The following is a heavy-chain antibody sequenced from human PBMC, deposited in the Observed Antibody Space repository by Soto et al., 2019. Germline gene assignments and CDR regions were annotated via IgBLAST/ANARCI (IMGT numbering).Heavy chain of an antibody. J-gene: IGHJ6*02. CDR3: AKALDSNPYYYYGMDV. V-gene: IGHV3-23*01. Sequence: GGSLRLSCAASGFTFSSYAMSWVRQAPGKGLEWVSAISGSGGSTYYADFVKGRSTISRDNSENTLYLQMNSLRAEDTAVYYCAKALDSNPYYYYGMDVWGQGTTVTV. CDR1: GFTFSSYA. D-gene: IGHD6-13*01. CDR2: ISGSGGST.